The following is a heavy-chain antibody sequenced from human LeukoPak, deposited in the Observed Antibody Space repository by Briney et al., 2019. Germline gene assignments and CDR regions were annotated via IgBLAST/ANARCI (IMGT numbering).Heavy chain of an antibody. J-gene: IGHJ4*02. CDR1: GFTFSSYA. CDR3: ARDPSERYIDY. Sequence: PGGSLRLSCAASGFTFSSYAMHWVRQAPGKGLEWVAVISYDGSNKYYADSVKGRFTISRDNSKSTLYLQMNSLRAEDTAVYYCARDPSERYIDYWGQGTLVTVSS. D-gene: IGHD5-12*01. CDR2: ISYDGSNK. V-gene: IGHV3-30*04.